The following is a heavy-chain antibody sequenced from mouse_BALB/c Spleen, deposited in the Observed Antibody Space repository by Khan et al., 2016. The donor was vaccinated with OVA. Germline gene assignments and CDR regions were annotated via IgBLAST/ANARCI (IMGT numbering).Heavy chain of an antibody. J-gene: IGHJ3*01. V-gene: IGHV1S136*01. Sequence: VQLQQSGPELVKPGASVKMSCKASGYTFTSYVMHWVKQKPGQGLEWIGYISPNSDGSKYNEKFRGKATLTSDKSSSTAYMELSSLTSEDSAVYYCVRSLYYYGRAYEGFAYWVQGTLVTVSA. D-gene: IGHD1-1*01. CDR2: ISPNSDGS. CDR3: VRSLYYYGRAYEGFAY. CDR1: GYTFTSYV.